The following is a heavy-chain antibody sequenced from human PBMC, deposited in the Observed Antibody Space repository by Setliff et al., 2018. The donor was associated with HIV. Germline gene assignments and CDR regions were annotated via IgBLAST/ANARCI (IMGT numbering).Heavy chain of an antibody. CDR1: GYSIGSGYY. CDR3: VRERIGELLNWFDP. D-gene: IGHD3-10*01. J-gene: IGHJ5*02. V-gene: IGHV4-31*11. CDR2: IYYSGST. Sequence: SETLSLTCGVSGYSIGSGYYWTWIRQHPGKGLEWIGYIYYSGSTYYNPALKSRVTISVDTSKNQFSLKLSSVTAADTAAYYCVRERIGELLNWFDPWGQGTLVTVSS.